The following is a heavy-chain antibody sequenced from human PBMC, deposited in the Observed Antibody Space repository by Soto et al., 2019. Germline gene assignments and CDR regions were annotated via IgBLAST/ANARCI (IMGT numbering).Heavy chain of an antibody. CDR3: AKAGFTIFGEGFDP. D-gene: IGHD3-3*01. Sequence: ESGGGVVQPGSSLRLSCAASGFAFRSYGMHWVRQAPGKGLEWVALISHDGDKEYYADSVKGRFTISRDNSENTLFLRMNSLTADDSAVYFCAKAGFTIFGEGFDPWGQGTRVTVSS. V-gene: IGHV3-30*18. J-gene: IGHJ5*02. CDR1: GFAFRSYG. CDR2: ISHDGDKE.